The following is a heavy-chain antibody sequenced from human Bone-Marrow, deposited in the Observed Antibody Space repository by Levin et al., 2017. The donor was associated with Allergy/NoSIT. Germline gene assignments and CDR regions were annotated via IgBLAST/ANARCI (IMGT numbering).Heavy chain of an antibody. D-gene: IGHD2-15*01. J-gene: IGHJ6*02. CDR3: ARAWGYCSGGGCYSYYYYHMDV. CDR1: GFTFSIYA. V-gene: IGHV3-30*04. CDR2: TSYDGKNK. Sequence: PGGSLRLSCAASGFTFSIYAMHWVRQAPGKGLEWVALTSYDGKNKYYAESVKGRFTLSRDNFKNTLYLQMNSLRVEDTAVYFCARAWGYCSGGGCYSYYYYHMDVWGQGTTVTVSS.